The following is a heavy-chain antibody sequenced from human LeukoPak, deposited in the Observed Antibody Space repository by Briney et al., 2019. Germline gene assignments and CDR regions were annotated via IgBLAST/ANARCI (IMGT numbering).Heavy chain of an antibody. Sequence: GGSLRLSCAASGFTFSNYAMTWVRQAPGKGLEWVSTIRSSGGNTYYADSVKGRFTISRDNSENTLYLQMNSLRAEDTAVYYCAKDGHYVGSGFTLQYWGQGTLVTVSS. V-gene: IGHV3-23*01. D-gene: IGHD3-22*01. CDR2: IRSSGGNT. CDR1: GFTFSNYA. J-gene: IGHJ1*01. CDR3: AKDGHYVGSGFTLQY.